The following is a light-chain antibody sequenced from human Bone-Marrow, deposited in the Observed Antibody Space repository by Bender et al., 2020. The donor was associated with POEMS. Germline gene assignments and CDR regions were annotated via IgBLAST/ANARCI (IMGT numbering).Light chain of an antibody. J-gene: IGLJ3*02. V-gene: IGLV3-10*01. CDR1: ALPKKY. Sequence: SYELTQPPSVSVSPGQTARITCSGDALPKKYAYWFQQKSGQAPVLVVYDDSDRPSGIPARFSGSSSGNTASLTITGAQPEDEADYYCNSRDSTPNHRGQVLFGGGTRLTVL. CDR3: NSRDSTPNHRGQVL. CDR2: DDS.